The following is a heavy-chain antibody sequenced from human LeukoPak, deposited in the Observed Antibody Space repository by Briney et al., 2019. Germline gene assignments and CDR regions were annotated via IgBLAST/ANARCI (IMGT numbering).Heavy chain of an antibody. D-gene: IGHD3-22*01. Sequence: GGSLRLSCAASGFTFSSYGMHWVRQAPGKGLEWVAFIRYDGSNKYYADSVKGRFTISRDNSKNTLYLQMNSLKAEDTAVYYCAKRRSGGTMIVDADHHFDYWGQGTLVTVSS. CDR1: GFTFSSYG. CDR2: IRYDGSNK. CDR3: AKRRSGGTMIVDADHHFDY. J-gene: IGHJ4*02. V-gene: IGHV3-30*02.